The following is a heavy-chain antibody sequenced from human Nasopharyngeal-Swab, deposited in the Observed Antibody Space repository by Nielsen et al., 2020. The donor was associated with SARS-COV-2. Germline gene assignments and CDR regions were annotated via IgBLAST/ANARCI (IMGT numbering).Heavy chain of an antibody. Sequence: GGSLRLSCAVSGFTFSSYAMSWVRQAPGKGLEWVANIKQDGSEKYYVDSVKGRFTISRDNAKNSLYLQMNSLRAEDTAVYYCARGGRQLTSWGQGTLVTVSS. D-gene: IGHD6-13*01. CDR3: ARGGRQLTS. CDR2: IKQDGSEK. J-gene: IGHJ5*02. CDR1: GFTFSSYA. V-gene: IGHV3-7*03.